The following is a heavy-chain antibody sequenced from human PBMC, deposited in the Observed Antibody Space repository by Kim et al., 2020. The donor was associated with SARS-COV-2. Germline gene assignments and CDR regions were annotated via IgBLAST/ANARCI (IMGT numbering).Heavy chain of an antibody. J-gene: IGHJ4*02. CDR3: ARPHYDFWSGSLDY. V-gene: IGHV3-33*01. D-gene: IGHD3-3*01. CDR2: IWYDGSKK. CDR1: GFTFSSYG. Sequence: GGSLRLSCAASGFTFSSYGMHWVRQAPGKGLEWVAVIWYDGSKKYYADSVKGRFTISRDNSKNTLYLQMNSLRAEDTAVYYCARPHYDFWSGSLDYWGQGTLVTVSS.